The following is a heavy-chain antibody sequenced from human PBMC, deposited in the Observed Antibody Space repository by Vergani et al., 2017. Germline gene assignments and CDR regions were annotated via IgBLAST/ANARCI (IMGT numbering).Heavy chain of an antibody. CDR2: IYTSGST. J-gene: IGHJ4*02. Sequence: QVQLQESGPGLVKPSETLSLTCTVSGGSISSHYWSWIRQPPGKGLEWIGYIYTSGSTNYNPSLKSRDTISVDTSKNKFSLKLSSVTAADTAVYYCARHSSIAARPAAVDYWGQGTLVTVSS. V-gene: IGHV4-4*09. CDR1: GGSISSHY. CDR3: ARHSSIAARPAAVDY. D-gene: IGHD6-6*01.